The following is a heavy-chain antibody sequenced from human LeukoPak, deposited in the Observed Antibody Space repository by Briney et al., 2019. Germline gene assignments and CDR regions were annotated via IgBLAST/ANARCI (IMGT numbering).Heavy chain of an antibody. V-gene: IGHV1-69*13. CDR2: IIPIFGTA. J-gene: IGHJ3*02. CDR1: GGTFSSYA. CDR3: ASGYLEADDAFDI. D-gene: IGHD1-1*01. Sequence: SVKVSCKASGGTFSSYAISWVRQAPGQGLEWMGGIIPIFGTANYAQKFQGRVTITADESTSTAYMELSSLRSEDAAVYYCASGYLEADDAFDIWGQGTMVTVSS.